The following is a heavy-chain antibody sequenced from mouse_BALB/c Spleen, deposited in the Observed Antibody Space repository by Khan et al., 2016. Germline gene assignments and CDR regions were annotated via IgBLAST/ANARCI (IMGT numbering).Heavy chain of an antibody. CDR1: GYTFTSYW. Sequence: QVQLKQSGAELAKPGASVKMSCKASGYTFTSYWMHWVKQRPGQGLEWIGYINPSTGYTEYNQKFKDKATLTADKSSSTAYMQLSSLTSEDSAVYYCASYGSSYYYAMDYWGQGTSVTVSS. D-gene: IGHD1-1*01. J-gene: IGHJ4*01. CDR3: ASYGSSYYYAMDY. V-gene: IGHV1-7*01. CDR2: INPSTGYT.